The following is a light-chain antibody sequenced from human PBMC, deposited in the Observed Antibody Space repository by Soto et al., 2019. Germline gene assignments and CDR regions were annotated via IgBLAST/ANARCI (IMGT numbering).Light chain of an antibody. CDR1: QSVGRNY. J-gene: IGKJ4*01. CDR3: HEGAVSPLT. V-gene: IGKV3-20*01. Sequence: VLTQSPGPLSLSPGESATLSCRASQSVGRNYLAWFQHKPDQAHRLLMYDASNRATGVPDRFSGSGSGTDFTLSVTRLEPEDFAVYYCHEGAVSPLTFGGGTTVEIK. CDR2: DAS.